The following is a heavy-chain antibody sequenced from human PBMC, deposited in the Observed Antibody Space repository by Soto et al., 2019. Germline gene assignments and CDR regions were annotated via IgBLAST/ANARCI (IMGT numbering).Heavy chain of an antibody. CDR3: ARARERYCSGGSCFVDAFDI. V-gene: IGHV3-11*04. Sequence: GGSLRLSCAASGFIFGDYAMGWIRQAPGKGLEWISYISLSSSVIYYADSVKGRFTISRDNAKNSLYLQMNSLRAEDTAVYYCARARERYCSGGSCFVDAFDIWGQGTMVTVSS. D-gene: IGHD2-15*01. J-gene: IGHJ3*02. CDR2: ISLSSSVI. CDR1: GFIFGDYA.